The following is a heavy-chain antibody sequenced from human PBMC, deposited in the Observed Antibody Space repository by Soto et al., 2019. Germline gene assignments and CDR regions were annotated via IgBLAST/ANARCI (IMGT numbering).Heavy chain of an antibody. CDR3: ARRLTAYYYGMDV. J-gene: IGHJ6*02. Sequence: PGESLKISCKGSGYSFTSYWIGWVRQMPGKGLEWMGIIYPGDSDTRYSPSFQGQVTISADKSTSTAYLQWSSLKASDTAMYYCARRLTAYYYGMDVWGQGTTVTVSS. CDR1: GYSFTSYW. CDR2: IYPGDSDT. V-gene: IGHV5-51*01.